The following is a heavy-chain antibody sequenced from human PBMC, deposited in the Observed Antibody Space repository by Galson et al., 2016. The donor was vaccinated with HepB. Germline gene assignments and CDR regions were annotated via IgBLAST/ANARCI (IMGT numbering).Heavy chain of an antibody. V-gene: IGHV3-7*01. CDR3: ARDPAFGALDY. Sequence: SLRLSCAVSGFSFGNSWMTWVRQTPEKGLEWVADINADGSWRAYMDSVKGRFTISRDNVNNLLYLQMSGLRVEDTALYFCARDPAFGALDYWGQGALVTVSS. J-gene: IGHJ4*02. D-gene: IGHD3-10*01. CDR1: GFSFGNSW. CDR2: INADGSWR.